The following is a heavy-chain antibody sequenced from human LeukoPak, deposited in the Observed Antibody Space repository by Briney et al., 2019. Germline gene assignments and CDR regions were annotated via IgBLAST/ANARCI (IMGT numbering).Heavy chain of an antibody. D-gene: IGHD1-26*01. Sequence: PSETLSLTCTVSGGSINGYYWSWIRQPPGRGLEWIAYIYYSGTTKYNPALQSRVTISVDTSNNQFSLKLSSVTAADTAVYYCARHGGSYFPYWGQGTLVTVFS. V-gene: IGHV4-59*08. CDR1: GGSINGYY. CDR3: ARHGGSYFPY. J-gene: IGHJ4*02. CDR2: IYYSGTT.